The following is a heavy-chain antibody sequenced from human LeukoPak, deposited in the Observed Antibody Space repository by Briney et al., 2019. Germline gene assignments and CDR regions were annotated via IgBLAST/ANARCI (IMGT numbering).Heavy chain of an antibody. CDR3: ARGHHYYDSSGYYSGYGMDV. V-gene: IGHV3-53*04. Sequence: GGSLRLSCAASGFTFDDYAMHWVRQAPGKGLEWVSVIYSGGSTYYADSVKGRFTISRHNSKNTLYLQMNSLRAEDTAVYYCARGHHYYDSSGYYSGYGMDVWGQGTTVTVSS. D-gene: IGHD3-22*01. J-gene: IGHJ6*02. CDR2: IYSGGST. CDR1: GFTFDDYA.